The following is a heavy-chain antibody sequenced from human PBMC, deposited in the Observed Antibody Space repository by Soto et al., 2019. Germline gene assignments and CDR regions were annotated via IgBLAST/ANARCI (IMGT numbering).Heavy chain of an antibody. J-gene: IGHJ5*02. V-gene: IGHV4-34*01. CDR1: GGSFSGYY. CDR3: ARGRIAARSGWFDP. Sequence: SETLSLTCAVYGGSFSGYYWSWIRQPPGKGLEWIGEINHSGSTNYNPSLKSRVTISVDTSKNQFSLKLSSVTAADTAVYYCARGRIAARSGWFDPWGQGTLVTVSS. CDR2: INHSGST. D-gene: IGHD6-6*01.